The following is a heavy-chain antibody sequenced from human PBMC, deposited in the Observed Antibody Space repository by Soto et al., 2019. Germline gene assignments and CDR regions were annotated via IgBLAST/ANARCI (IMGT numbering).Heavy chain of an antibody. J-gene: IGHJ4*02. V-gene: IGHV4-59*01. CDR1: GGSISSYY. CDR2: IYYSGST. CDR3: ARGPDYPDMNFDY. Sequence: SETLSLTCTVSGGSISSYYWSWIRQSPGKGLEWIGYIYYSGSTNYNPSLKSRVTISVDTSKNQFSLKLCSVTAADTAVYYCARGPDYPDMNFDYWGQGTLVTVSS. D-gene: IGHD5-12*01.